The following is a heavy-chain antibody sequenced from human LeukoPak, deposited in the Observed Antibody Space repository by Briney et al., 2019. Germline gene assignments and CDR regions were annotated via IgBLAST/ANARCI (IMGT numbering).Heavy chain of an antibody. Sequence: SETLSLTRAVYGGSFSGYYWSWIRQPPGKGLEWIGEINHSGSTNYNPSLKSRVTISVDTSKNQFSLKLSSVTAADTAVYYCARSPIGIAVAGTLDYWGQGTLVTVSS. CDR3: ARSPIGIAVAGTLDY. D-gene: IGHD6-19*01. CDR2: INHSGST. V-gene: IGHV4-34*01. CDR1: GGSFSGYY. J-gene: IGHJ4*02.